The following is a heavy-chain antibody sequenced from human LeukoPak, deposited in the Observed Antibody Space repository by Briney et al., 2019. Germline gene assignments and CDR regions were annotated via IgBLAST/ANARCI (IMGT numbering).Heavy chain of an antibody. CDR1: GFTFSSYA. Sequence: PGGSLRLSCAASGFTFSSYAMSWVRQAPGKGLEWVSAISGSGGSTYYADSVKGRFTISRDNSKNTLYLQMNSLRAEDTAVYYCARVTGYYSPGGYYYGMDVWGQGTTVTVSS. V-gene: IGHV3-23*01. J-gene: IGHJ6*02. CDR3: ARVTGYYSPGGYYYGMDV. CDR2: ISGSGGST. D-gene: IGHD3-9*01.